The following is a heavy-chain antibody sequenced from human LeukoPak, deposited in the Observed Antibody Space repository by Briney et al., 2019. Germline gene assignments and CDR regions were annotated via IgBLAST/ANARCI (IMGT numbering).Heavy chain of an antibody. CDR3: ARDLRYFDWLLYGGAFDI. D-gene: IGHD3-9*01. CDR1: GGSISSYY. CDR2: IYYSGST. Sequence: SETLSLTCTVSGGSISSYYWSWIRQPPGKGLEWIGYIYYSGSTNYNPSLKSRVIISVDTSKNQFSLKLSSVTAADTAVYYCARDLRYFDWLLYGGAFDIWGQGTMVTVSS. J-gene: IGHJ3*02. V-gene: IGHV4-59*01.